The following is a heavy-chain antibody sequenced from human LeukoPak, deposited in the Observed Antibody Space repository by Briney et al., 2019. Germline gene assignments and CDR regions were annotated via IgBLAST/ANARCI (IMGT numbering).Heavy chain of an antibody. CDR2: INHSGST. CDR1: GVSFSGYY. Sequence: SETLSPTCSVYGVSFSGYYWNWIRQPPGKGLEWIGEINHSGSTNYNPSLKSRVTISVDTSKNQFSLKLSSVTAADTAVYYCARDRDYGEIGYYYYYLDVWGKGTTVTVSS. CDR3: ARDRDYGEIGYYYYYLDV. D-gene: IGHD4-17*01. V-gene: IGHV4-34*01. J-gene: IGHJ6*03.